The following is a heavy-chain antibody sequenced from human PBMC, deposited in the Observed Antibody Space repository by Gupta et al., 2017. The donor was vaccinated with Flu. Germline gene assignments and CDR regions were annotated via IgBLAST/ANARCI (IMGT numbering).Heavy chain of an antibody. V-gene: IGHV3-21*01. J-gene: IGHJ4*02. CDR1: GFTFSSHS. CDR2: IGSSNPYI. D-gene: IGHD2-2*01. Sequence: EVQLVESGGGLVKPGGSLRLSCAAPGFTFSSHSMNWVRQAPGKGLEWVSSIGSSNPYINYADSVKGRFTISRDNAKNSLYLQMNSLRTEDTAVYYCARVTSKGIVPLDYWGQGTLVTVSS. CDR3: ARVTSKGIVPLDY.